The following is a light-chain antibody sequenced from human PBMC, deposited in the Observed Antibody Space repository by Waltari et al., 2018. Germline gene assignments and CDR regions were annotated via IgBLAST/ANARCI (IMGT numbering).Light chain of an antibody. J-gene: IGLJ1*01. CDR2: RNS. CDR1: SSNIGAGYD. CDR3: QSYDSSLSGSYV. V-gene: IGLV1-40*01. Sequence: QSVLTQPPSVSGAPGQRVTISCTGSSSNIGAGYDVHWYQQLPGTAPKLLIYRNSNRPSGVPDLFSGSKSGTSASLAITGLQAEDEADYYCQSYDSSLSGSYVFGTGTKVTVL.